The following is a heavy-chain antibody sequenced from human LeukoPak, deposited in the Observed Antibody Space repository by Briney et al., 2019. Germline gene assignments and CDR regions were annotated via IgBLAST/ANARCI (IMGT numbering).Heavy chain of an antibody. CDR3: AKDLAGYSYGYPGY. D-gene: IGHD5-18*01. J-gene: IGHJ4*02. CDR1: GFTFYKFV. Sequence: GGSLRLSCAASGFTFYKFVMTWVRQAPGSGLEWVSSISGSGGRTYYADSVKGRFTISRDNSKNTLYLQMNSLRAEDTAVYYCAKDLAGYSYGYPGYWGQGTLVTVSS. V-gene: IGHV3-23*01. CDR2: ISGSGGRT.